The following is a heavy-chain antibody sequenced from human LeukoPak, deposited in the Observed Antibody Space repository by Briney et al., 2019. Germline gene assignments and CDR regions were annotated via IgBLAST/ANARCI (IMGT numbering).Heavy chain of an antibody. Sequence: GASVKVSCKASGYTFTSYYLDWVRQAPGQGLEWMGVINPSGGSTRYAQKFQGRVTMTGDPSTRTVYMELSSLTSDDTAVYYCARGTTDAYWGQGTPVTVSS. CDR3: ARGTTDAY. D-gene: IGHD1-1*01. J-gene: IGHJ4*02. CDR2: INPSGGST. CDR1: GYTFTSYY. V-gene: IGHV1-46*01.